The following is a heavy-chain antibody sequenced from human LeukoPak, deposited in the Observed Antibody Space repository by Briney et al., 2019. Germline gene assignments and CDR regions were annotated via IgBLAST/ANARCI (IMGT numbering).Heavy chain of an antibody. V-gene: IGHV3-21*01. CDR1: GFSFNDYT. J-gene: IGHJ4*02. Sequence: GGSLRLSCAASGFSFNDYTMNWVRQAPGKGLEWVSSISSSRTYIYYADSVKGRFTISRDNSENTVYLQMSSLRAEDTAVYYCARAGRGLAASDWGQGTLVTVSS. CDR2: ISSSRTYI. CDR3: ARAGRGLAASD. D-gene: IGHD3/OR15-3a*01.